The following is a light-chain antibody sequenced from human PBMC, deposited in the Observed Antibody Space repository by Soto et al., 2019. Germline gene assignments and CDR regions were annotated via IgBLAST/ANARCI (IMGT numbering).Light chain of an antibody. CDR3: QRYNNWPLT. J-gene: IGKJ4*01. CDR1: QSVSNN. CDR2: DTS. Sequence: EIALTQSPGTLSLSPGERATLSCRASQSVSNNYLAWYQQKPGQAPRLLIYDTSARATGVPAKFSGSRSGPEFTLTINSLQSEDFAIYYCQRYNNWPLTFGGGTKVDIK. V-gene: IGKV3-15*01.